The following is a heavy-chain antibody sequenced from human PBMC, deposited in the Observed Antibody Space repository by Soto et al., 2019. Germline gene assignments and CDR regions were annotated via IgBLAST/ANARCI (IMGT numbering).Heavy chain of an antibody. CDR3: AKEDQHIVVVTAIVIDY. J-gene: IGHJ4*02. CDR2: ISGSVGST. CDR1: GFTFSSYA. D-gene: IGHD2-21*02. Sequence: PGGSLRLSRAASGFTFSSYAVSWVRQAARKGREWVSAISGSVGSTYYADSVKGRFTISRDNSKNTLYLQMNSLRAEDTAVYYCAKEDQHIVVVTAIVIDYWGKGPLVTSPQ. V-gene: IGHV3-23*01.